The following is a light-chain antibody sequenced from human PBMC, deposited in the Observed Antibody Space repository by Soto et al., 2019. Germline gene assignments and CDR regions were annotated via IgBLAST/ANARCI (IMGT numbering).Light chain of an antibody. J-gene: IGLJ3*02. Sequence: QPVLTQSPSASASLGASVKLTCTLSSGHSSYAIAWHQQQPEKGPRYLMKLNSDGSHSKGDAIPDRFSGSSSGAERYLTISSLQSEDEADYYCQTWGTGVWVFGGGTKVTVL. V-gene: IGLV4-69*01. CDR1: SGHSSYA. CDR2: LNSDGSH. CDR3: QTWGTGVWV.